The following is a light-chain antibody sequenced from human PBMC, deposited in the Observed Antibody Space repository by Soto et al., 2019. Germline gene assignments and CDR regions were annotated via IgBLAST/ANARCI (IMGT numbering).Light chain of an antibody. Sequence: EIVLTQSPATLSLSPGERATLSCRASQSVSSYLAWYQQKPGQAPRLLIYDASSRATGIPARFSGSGSGTDFALTISSLEPEDFAVYYCEQRSNWLTVGGGTNVEMK. CDR3: EQRSNWLT. CDR2: DAS. V-gene: IGKV3-11*01. CDR1: QSVSSY. J-gene: IGKJ4*01.